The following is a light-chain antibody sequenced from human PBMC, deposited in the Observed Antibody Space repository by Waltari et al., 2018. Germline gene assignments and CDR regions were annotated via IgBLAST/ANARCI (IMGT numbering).Light chain of an antibody. J-gene: IGKJ5*01. Sequence: SVLTQSPASLSLSPGERATLSCRASQSVGRDLAWYQQKPGQSPRLFIYDSSYRFTVIPARFSGSVSGTYFTLTISSLEPEDFAVYFCQHRNIWPRGLTFGQGTRLEIK. CDR1: QSVGRD. CDR2: DSS. V-gene: IGKV3-11*01. CDR3: QHRNIWPRGLT.